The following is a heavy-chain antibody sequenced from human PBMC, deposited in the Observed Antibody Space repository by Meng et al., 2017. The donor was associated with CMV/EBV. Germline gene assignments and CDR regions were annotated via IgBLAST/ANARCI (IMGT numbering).Heavy chain of an antibody. CDR3: AREGDLEWLLKGSHTWFDP. V-gene: IGHV4-34*01. Sequence: QVKVRQWGAGLLRPSEHLSLPCDVYGGSFRGYYWSWIRQPPGKGLEWIGEINHSGSTNYNPCLKSRVTISVDTSKNKFSLKLSTVTAAETAVYYCAREGDLEWLLKGSHTWFDPWGQGTLVTVSS. J-gene: IGHJ5*02. D-gene: IGHD3-3*01. CDR1: GGSFRGYY. CDR2: INHSGST.